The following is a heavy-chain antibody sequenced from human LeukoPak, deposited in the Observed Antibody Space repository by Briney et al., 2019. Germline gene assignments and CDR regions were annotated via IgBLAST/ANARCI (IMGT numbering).Heavy chain of an antibody. CDR2: IFYTGST. CDR3: ASGILTGLDYFDY. J-gene: IGHJ4*02. D-gene: IGHD3-9*01. V-gene: IGHV4-61*05. Sequence: SSETLSLTCTVSGGSISSSSYYWGWIRQPPGKGLEWIGYIFYTGSTNSNPSLKSRVTISIDTSKNQFSLKLSSVTAADTAVYYCASGILTGLDYFDYWGQGTLVTVPS. CDR1: GGSISSSSYY.